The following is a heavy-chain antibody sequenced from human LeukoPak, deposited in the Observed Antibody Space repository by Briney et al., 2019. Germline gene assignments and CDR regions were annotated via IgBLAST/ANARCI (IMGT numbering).Heavy chain of an antibody. V-gene: IGHV4-34*01. CDR3: ARGNGVVVPAARGYYYYMDV. CDR2: INHSGST. Sequence: PSETLSLTCAVYGGSFSCYYWSWIRQPPGTGLEWIGEINHSGSTNYNPSLKSRVTISVDTSKNQFSLKLSSVTAADTAVYYCARGNGVVVPAARGYYYYMDVWGKGTTVTVSS. CDR1: GGSFSCYY. J-gene: IGHJ6*03. D-gene: IGHD2-2*01.